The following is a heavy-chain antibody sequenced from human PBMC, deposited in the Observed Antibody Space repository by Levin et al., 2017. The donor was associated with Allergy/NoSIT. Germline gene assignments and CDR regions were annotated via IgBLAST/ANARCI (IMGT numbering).Heavy chain of an antibody. D-gene: IGHD3-22*01. CDR2: IWYDGSNK. CDR3: ARDQSVYSSGYYYGEYFQH. J-gene: IGHJ1*01. CDR1: GFTFSSYG. V-gene: IGHV3-33*01. Sequence: AGGSLRLSCAASGFTFSSYGMHWVRQAPGKGLEWVAVIWYDGSNKYYADSVKGRFTISRDNSKNTLYLQMNSLRAEDTAVYYCARDQSVYSSGYYYGEYFQHWGQGTLVTVSS.